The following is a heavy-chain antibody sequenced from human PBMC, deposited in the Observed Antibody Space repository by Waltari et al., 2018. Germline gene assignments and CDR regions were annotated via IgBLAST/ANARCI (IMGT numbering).Heavy chain of an antibody. J-gene: IGHJ4*02. V-gene: IGHV1-45*02. Sequence: QLHLIQSTAEVKRTGSSVKVSCRACGYTFTFRYLHRVRQAPGQALEGMGWMTPYNGNTKYAQTFQDRVTFTRDGSLTMYLELRSLRSEDTAVYYCARSPLDSSGTTFESWGQGTKITVSS. D-gene: IGHD1-1*01. CDR1: GYTFTFRY. CDR2: MTPYNGNT. CDR3: ARSPLDSSGTTFES.